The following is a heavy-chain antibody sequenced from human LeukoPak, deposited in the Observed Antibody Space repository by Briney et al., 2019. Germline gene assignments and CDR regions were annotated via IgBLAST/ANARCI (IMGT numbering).Heavy chain of an antibody. CDR1: GFTFSNYA. CDR2: LSIDGVNT. J-gene: IGHJ4*02. V-gene: IGHV3-23*01. Sequence: PGGSLRLSCAVSGFTFSNYAMSWVRQAPGKGLEWVSALSIDGVNTYYADSVKGRFTISRDDSRNTLYLQMNSLRGDDTAVYYCAKDVGKWESLHFFDHWGQGTLVTVSS. CDR3: AKDVGKWESLHFFDH. D-gene: IGHD1-26*01.